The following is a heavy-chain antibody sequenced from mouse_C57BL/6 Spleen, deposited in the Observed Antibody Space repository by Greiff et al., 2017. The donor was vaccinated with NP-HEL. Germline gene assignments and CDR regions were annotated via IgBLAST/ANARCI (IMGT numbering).Heavy chain of an antibody. CDR2: IDPSDSYP. CDR3: ARSGYGSSYGGLGDY. CDR1: GYTFTSSW. D-gene: IGHD1-1*01. Sequence: QVQLQQPGAELVMPGASVKLSCKASGYTFTSSWMHWVKQRPGQGLEWIGEIDPSDSYPNDSQKFKGKATYTVDKSTSTAYMQLSSLTSVDSAVYYCARSGYGSSYGGLGDYWGQGTTLTVSS. V-gene: IGHV1-69*01. J-gene: IGHJ2*01.